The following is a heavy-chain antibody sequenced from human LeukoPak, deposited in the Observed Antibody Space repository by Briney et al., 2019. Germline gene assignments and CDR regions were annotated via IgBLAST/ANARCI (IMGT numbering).Heavy chain of an antibody. CDR2: ISGSGGST. CDR3: ARDPHYTMVRLHYFDY. CDR1: GFTFSSYA. J-gene: IGHJ4*02. V-gene: IGHV3-23*01. D-gene: IGHD3-10*01. Sequence: PGGSLRLSCAASGFTFSSYAMSWVRQAPGKGLEWVSAISGSGGSTYYADSVKGRFTISRDNAKNSLYLQMNSLRAEDTAVYYCARDPHYTMVRLHYFDYWGQGTLVTVSS.